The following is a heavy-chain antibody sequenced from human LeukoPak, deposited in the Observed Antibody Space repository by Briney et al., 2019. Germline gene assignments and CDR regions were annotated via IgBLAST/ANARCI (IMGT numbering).Heavy chain of an antibody. D-gene: IGHD4-23*01. J-gene: IGHJ3*02. Sequence: GGSLRLSCAASGFTFSSYTMNWVRQAPGRGLEWVSSISTSSSYIYYADSVKGRFTISRDNSKNTLYLQMNSLRAEDTAVYYCAKSPGGNSGYAFDIWGQGTMVTVSS. V-gene: IGHV3-21*01. CDR3: AKSPGGNSGYAFDI. CDR1: GFTFSSYT. CDR2: ISTSSSYI.